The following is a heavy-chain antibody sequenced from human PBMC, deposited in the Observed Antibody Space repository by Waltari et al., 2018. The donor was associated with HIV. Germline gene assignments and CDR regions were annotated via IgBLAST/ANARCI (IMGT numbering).Heavy chain of an antibody. CDR1: GGTFSSYA. Sequence: QVQLVQSGAEVTKPGSSVKVSCKASGGTFSSYAIIWVRQAPGQGLEGMGGIIPICGTANYAQKCQGRVTITADESTSTAYMELSSLRSEDTAVYYCATDLYDSSGYYPGWGQGTLVTVSS. V-gene: IGHV1-69*12. CDR2: IIPICGTA. J-gene: IGHJ4*02. CDR3: ATDLYDSSGYYPG. D-gene: IGHD3-22*01.